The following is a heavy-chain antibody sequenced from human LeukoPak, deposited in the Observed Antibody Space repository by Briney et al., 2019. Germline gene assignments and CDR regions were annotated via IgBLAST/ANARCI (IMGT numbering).Heavy chain of an antibody. Sequence: ASVKVSCKASGYTFTRYYMHWVRQAPGQGLEWMGIINPSGGSPGHAQKFQGRVTMTRDTSTSTVYMELSSLTSEDTAVYYCARDKGKRTAAPAYFFDYWGQGTLVTVSS. J-gene: IGHJ4*02. D-gene: IGHD6-13*01. CDR2: INPSGGSP. V-gene: IGHV1-46*01. CDR1: GYTFTRYY. CDR3: ARDKGKRTAAPAYFFDY.